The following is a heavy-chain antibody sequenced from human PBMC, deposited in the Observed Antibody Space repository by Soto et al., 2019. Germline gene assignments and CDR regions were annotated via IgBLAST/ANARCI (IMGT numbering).Heavy chain of an antibody. Sequence: SETLSLTCAVSGGSIISGDYSWSWIRQPPGKGLEWIGYIYHSGSTYYNPSLRTRVTISEDRSKSQFSLKLTSVTAADTAVYFCARHAYTSSSSYFDPWGQGALVTSPQ. V-gene: IGHV4-30-2*01. CDR3: ARHAYTSSSSYFDP. J-gene: IGHJ5*02. CDR1: GGSIISGDYS. D-gene: IGHD6-6*01. CDR2: IYHSGST.